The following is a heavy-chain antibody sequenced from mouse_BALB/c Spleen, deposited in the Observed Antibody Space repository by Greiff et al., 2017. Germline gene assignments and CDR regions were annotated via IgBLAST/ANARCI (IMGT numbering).Heavy chain of an antibody. J-gene: IGHJ2*01. CDR2: IYPGDGDT. Sequence: QVQLKQSGAELARPGASVKLSCKASGYTFTSYWMQWVKQRPGQGLEWIGAIYPGDGDTRYTQKFKGKATLTADKSSSTAYMQLSSLASEDSAVYYCARGDYYGSSYGYWGQGTTLTVSS. CDR1: GYTFTSYW. CDR3: ARGDYYGSSYGY. V-gene: IGHV1-87*01. D-gene: IGHD1-1*01.